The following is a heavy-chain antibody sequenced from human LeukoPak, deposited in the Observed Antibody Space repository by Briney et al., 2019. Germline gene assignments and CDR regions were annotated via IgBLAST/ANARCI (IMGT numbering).Heavy chain of an antibody. V-gene: IGHV4-34*01. D-gene: IGHD6-19*01. CDR2: IKDTGRT. J-gene: IGHJ5*02. CDR1: GGPFSDYY. Sequence: SETLSLTCAVSGGPFSDYYWSWVRQPPGKGLEWIGEIKDTGRTNYNPSLKSRVTISVDTSKNQFSLKLSSVTAADTAVYYCARGGAPYSSGFFNWFDPWGQGTLVTVSS. CDR3: ARGGAPYSSGFFNWFDP.